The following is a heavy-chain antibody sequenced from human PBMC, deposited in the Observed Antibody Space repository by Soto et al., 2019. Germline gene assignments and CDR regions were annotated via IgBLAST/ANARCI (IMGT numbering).Heavy chain of an antibody. V-gene: IGHV6-1*01. J-gene: IGHJ3*02. Sequence: SQTLSLTCAISGDSVSSNSAAWNWIRQSPSRGLEWLGRTYYRSKWYNDYAVSVKSRITINPDTSKNQFSLQLNSVTPEDTAVDYCERDCTNGVCYENAFDIWGQGTMVTVSS. CDR2: TYYRSKWYN. D-gene: IGHD2-8*01. CDR1: GDSVSSNSAA. CDR3: ERDCTNGVCYENAFDI.